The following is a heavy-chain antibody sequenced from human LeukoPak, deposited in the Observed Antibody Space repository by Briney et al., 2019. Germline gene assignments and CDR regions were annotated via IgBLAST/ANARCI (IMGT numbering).Heavy chain of an antibody. CDR3: AKGLNIVVVSY. D-gene: IGHD3-22*01. J-gene: IGHJ4*02. V-gene: IGHV3-23*01. Sequence: GGSLRLSCAASGFTFSSYWMSWVRQAPGKGLEWVSAISGSGGSTYYADSVKGRFTISRDNSKNTLYLQMNSLRAEDTAVYYCAKGLNIVVVSYWGQGTLVTVSS. CDR1: GFTFSSYW. CDR2: ISGSGGST.